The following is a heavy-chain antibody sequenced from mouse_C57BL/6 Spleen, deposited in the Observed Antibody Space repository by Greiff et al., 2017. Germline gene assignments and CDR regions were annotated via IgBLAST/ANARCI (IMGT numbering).Heavy chain of an antibody. CDR2: ISSGGSYT. CDR1: GFTFSSYG. CDR3: ARPYYYGSSPYAMDY. D-gene: IGHD1-1*01. J-gene: IGHJ4*01. Sequence: VQLKESGGDLVKPGGSLKLSCAASGFTFSSYGMSWVRQTPDKRLEWVATISSGGSYTYYPDSVKGRFTISRDNAKNTLYLQMSSLKSEDTAMYYCARPYYYGSSPYAMDYWGQGTSVTVSS. V-gene: IGHV5-6*01.